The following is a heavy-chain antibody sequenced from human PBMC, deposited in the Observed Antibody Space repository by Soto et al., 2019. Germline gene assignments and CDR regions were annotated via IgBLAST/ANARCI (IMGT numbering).Heavy chain of an antibody. D-gene: IGHD3-10*01. J-gene: IGHJ5*02. V-gene: IGHV4-34*01. CDR3: AKGPQPGYYHSGTFYSSVP. CDR2: INHSGSV. CDR1: GGSFPGYY. Sequence: SETLSLTCAVYGGSFPGYYWSWIRQPPGKGPEWNREINHSGSVNFNPTFRSPGSISLDMSNNQLSLQLTSVSASDTAVYYCAKGPQPGYYHSGTFYSSVPWGQGPLVRVSS.